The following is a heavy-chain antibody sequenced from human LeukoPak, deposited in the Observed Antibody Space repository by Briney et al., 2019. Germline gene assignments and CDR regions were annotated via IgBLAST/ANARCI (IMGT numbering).Heavy chain of an antibody. CDR3: ARESGGAEYFRH. V-gene: IGHV4-59*01. Sequence: SETLSLTCTVSGGFSRNNYWSWIRQPPGKGLEWIGYIYYSGSTNYNPSLKSRVTISVDTSKNQFSLKLSSVTAADTAVYYCARESGGAEYFRHWGQGTLVTVSS. J-gene: IGHJ1*01. CDR1: GGFSRNNY. D-gene: IGHD2-15*01. CDR2: IYYSGST.